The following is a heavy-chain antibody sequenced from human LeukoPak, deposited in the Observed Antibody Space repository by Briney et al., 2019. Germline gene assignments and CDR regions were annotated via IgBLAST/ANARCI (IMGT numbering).Heavy chain of an antibody. J-gene: IGHJ5*02. CDR2: IIPILGIA. CDR3: ARGKQQPGRYNWFDH. CDR1: GGTFSSYA. Sequence: ASVKVSCKASGGTFSSYAISWVRQAPGQGLEWMGRIIPILGIANYAQKFQGRVTITADKSTSTAYMELSSLRSEDTAVYYCARGKQQPGRYNWFDHWGQGTLVTVSS. D-gene: IGHD6-13*01. V-gene: IGHV1-69*04.